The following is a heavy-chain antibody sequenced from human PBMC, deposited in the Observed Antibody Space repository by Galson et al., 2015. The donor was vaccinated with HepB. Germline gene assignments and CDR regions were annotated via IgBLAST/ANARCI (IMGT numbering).Heavy chain of an antibody. CDR1: GFSFSSYA. CDR3: AKVLSNNWAFDY. CDR2: ISGSGGTT. D-gene: IGHD1-1*01. V-gene: IGHV3-23*01. J-gene: IGHJ4*02. Sequence: SLRLSCAASGFSFSSYAMSWVRQAPRKGLEWVSAISGSGGTTYYADSVKGRFTVSRDSSKNTLYLQMNSLTAEDTAVYYCAKVLSNNWAFDYWGQGTLVTVSS.